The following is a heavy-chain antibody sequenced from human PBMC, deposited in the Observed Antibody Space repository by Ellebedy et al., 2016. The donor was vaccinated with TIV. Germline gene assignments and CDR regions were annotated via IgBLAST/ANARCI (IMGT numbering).Heavy chain of an antibody. J-gene: IGHJ4*02. D-gene: IGHD5-18*01. V-gene: IGHV3-9*01. Sequence: GGSLRLXXAASGFTFDDYAMHWVRQAPGKGLEWVSGISWNSGSIGYADSVKGRFTISRDNAKDSLYLQMSSLRAEDTALYYCAKDIYSYDKGDFDYWGQGTLVTVSS. CDR3: AKDIYSYDKGDFDY. CDR2: ISWNSGSI. CDR1: GFTFDDYA.